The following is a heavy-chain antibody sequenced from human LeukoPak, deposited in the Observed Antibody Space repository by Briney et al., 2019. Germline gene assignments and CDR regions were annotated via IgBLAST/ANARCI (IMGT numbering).Heavy chain of an antibody. CDR3: ARDKGSGWLDWYFDL. V-gene: IGHV4-39*07. D-gene: IGHD6-19*01. Sequence: PSETLSLTCTVSGGSISSSSYYWGWIRQPPGKGLEWIVSIYYSGSTYYNPSLKSRVTISVDTSKNQFSLKLSSVTAADTAVYYCARDKGSGWLDWYFDLWGRGTLVTVSS. CDR2: IYYSGST. CDR1: GGSISSSSYY. J-gene: IGHJ2*01.